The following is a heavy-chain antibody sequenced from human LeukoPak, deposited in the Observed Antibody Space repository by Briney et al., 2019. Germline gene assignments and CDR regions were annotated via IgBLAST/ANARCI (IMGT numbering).Heavy chain of an antibody. Sequence: SETLSLTCAVYGGSFSGYYWSWIRQPPGKGLQWIGYIHYSGSTNYNPSLKSRLTISVDTSKNQFSLKLSSVTAADTAVYYCARLGLIAVAGTVDYWGQGTLVTVSS. CDR2: IHYSGST. J-gene: IGHJ4*02. V-gene: IGHV4-59*08. CDR1: GGSFSGYY. D-gene: IGHD6-19*01. CDR3: ARLGLIAVAGTVDY.